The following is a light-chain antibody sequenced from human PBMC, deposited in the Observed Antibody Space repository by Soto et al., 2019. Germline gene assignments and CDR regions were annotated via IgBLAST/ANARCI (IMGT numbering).Light chain of an antibody. J-gene: IGLJ2*01. V-gene: IGLV1-44*01. CDR2: SNH. CDR1: SSNIGSNT. Sequence: QSVLTQPPSASGTPGQRVTISCSGSSSNIGSNTVNWYQQLPGTAPQLLIYSNHQRPSGVPDRFSGSKSGTSASLAISGLQAEDESYDSCAAWDDRLNGRVVFGGGTNLTVL. CDR3: AAWDDRLNGRVV.